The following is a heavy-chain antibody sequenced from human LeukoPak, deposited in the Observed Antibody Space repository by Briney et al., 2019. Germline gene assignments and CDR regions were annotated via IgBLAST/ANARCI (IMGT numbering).Heavy chain of an antibody. D-gene: IGHD2-15*01. Sequence: GGSLRLSCAASGFTFSSYAMSWVRQAPGKGLEWVSAISGSGGSTYYADSVKGRFTISRDNSKNTLYLQMNSLRAEDTAVYYCAKDHGYCSGGTCDDAFDIWGQGTMVTVSS. CDR1: GFTFSSYA. CDR2: ISGSGGST. CDR3: AKDHGYCSGGTCDDAFDI. J-gene: IGHJ3*02. V-gene: IGHV3-23*01.